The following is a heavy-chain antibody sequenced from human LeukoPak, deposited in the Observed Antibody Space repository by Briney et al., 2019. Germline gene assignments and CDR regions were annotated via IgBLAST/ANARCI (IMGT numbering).Heavy chain of an antibody. V-gene: IGHV3-7*01. D-gene: IGHD1-26*01. J-gene: IGHJ4*02. CDR1: GFTFSSYW. Sequence: PGGSLRLSCAASGFTFSSYWMNWVRQAPGKGLEWVVNIKQDGSEKYYVDSGKGRFTISRDNAKNSLYLQMNSLRAEDTAVYYCARDRKCRIVGATQRYFDYWGRETLVTVSS. CDR3: ARDRKCRIVGATQRYFDY. CDR2: IKQDGSEK.